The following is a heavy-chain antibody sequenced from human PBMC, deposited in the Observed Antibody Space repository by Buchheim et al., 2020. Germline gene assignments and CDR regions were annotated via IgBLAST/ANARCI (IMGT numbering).Heavy chain of an antibody. V-gene: IGHV3-21*01. CDR1: GFTFNSHS. CDR3: ATAPTDSAWDFDY. J-gene: IGHJ4*02. Sequence: VQLVESGGGLVQPGGSLRLSCAASGFTFNSHSMNWVRQSPGKGLEWVSSISSNRSYVDYADSVKGRFTISRDNSKNTLFLQMNTLRAEDMAVYYCATAPTDSAWDFDYWGQGTL. CDR2: ISSNRSYV. D-gene: IGHD4-17*01.